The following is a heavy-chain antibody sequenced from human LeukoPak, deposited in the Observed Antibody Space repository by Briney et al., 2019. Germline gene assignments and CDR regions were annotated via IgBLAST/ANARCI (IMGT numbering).Heavy chain of an antibody. J-gene: IGHJ4*02. Sequence: SVKVSCKASGGTFSSYAISWVRQAPGQGLEWMGGIIPIFGTANYAQKFQGRVTITADKSTSTAYMELSSLRSEDTAVYYCARVPSHGYGDYLADYWGQGTLVTVSS. D-gene: IGHD4-17*01. CDR2: IIPIFGTA. CDR3: ARVPSHGYGDYLADY. CDR1: GGTFSSYA. V-gene: IGHV1-69*06.